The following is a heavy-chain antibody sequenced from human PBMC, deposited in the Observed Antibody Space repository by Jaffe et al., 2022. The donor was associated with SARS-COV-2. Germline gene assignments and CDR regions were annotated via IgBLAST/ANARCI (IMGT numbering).Heavy chain of an antibody. CDR1: GYTFTSYG. D-gene: IGHD2-15*01. CDR2: ISAYNGNT. CDR3: ARDRGIVVVVAAEEYYYYGMDV. Sequence: QVQLVQSGAEVKKPGASVKVSCKASGYTFTSYGISWVRQAPGQGLEWMGWISAYNGNTNYAQKLQGRVTMTTDTSTSTAYMELRSLRSDDTAVYYCARDRGIVVVVAAEEYYYYGMDVWGQGTTVTVSS. V-gene: IGHV1-18*01. J-gene: IGHJ6*02.